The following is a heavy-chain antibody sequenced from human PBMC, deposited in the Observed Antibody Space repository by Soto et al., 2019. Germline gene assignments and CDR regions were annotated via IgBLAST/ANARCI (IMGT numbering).Heavy chain of an antibody. Sequence: QLQLQESGPGLVKPSETLSLTCTVSGGSISSSSYYWGWIRQPPGKGLEWIGRIYYSGSTYYNPSLKSRVTISVDTSKNQFSLKLSSVTAADTAVYYCARGGYCSSTSCYFTLPLGDVWGQGTTVTVSS. CDR3: ARGGYCSSTSCYFTLPLGDV. D-gene: IGHD2-2*01. CDR1: GGSISSSSYY. CDR2: IYYSGST. J-gene: IGHJ6*02. V-gene: IGHV4-39*01.